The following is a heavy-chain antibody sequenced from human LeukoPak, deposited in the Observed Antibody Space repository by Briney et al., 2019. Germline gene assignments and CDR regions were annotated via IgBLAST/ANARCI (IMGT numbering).Heavy chain of an antibody. V-gene: IGHV1-18*01. CDR2: ISAYNGNT. CDR3: ARYEQQLDPTYYYYYGMDV. D-gene: IGHD6-13*01. CDR1: GYTFTSYG. Sequence: GASVKVSCKASGYTFTSYGISWVRQAPGQGLEWMGWISAYNGNTNYAQKLQGRVTMTTDTSTSTAYMELRSLRSDDTAVYYCARYEQQLDPTYYYYYGMDVWGQGTTVTVSS. J-gene: IGHJ6*02.